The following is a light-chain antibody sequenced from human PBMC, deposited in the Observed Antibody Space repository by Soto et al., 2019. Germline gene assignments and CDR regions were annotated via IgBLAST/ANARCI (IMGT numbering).Light chain of an antibody. CDR3: ATWDGSLPGEV. Sequence: QSVVTQPPAASGTPGQRVTISCSGSSSNIGRYAVNWFQQFPGTAPKVIIYDNNKRPSGIPDRFSGSKSGTSGTLDITGLQTGDEADYYCATWDGSLPGEVFGGGTKLTVL. J-gene: IGLJ2*01. CDR2: DNN. CDR1: SSNIGRYA. V-gene: IGLV1-44*01.